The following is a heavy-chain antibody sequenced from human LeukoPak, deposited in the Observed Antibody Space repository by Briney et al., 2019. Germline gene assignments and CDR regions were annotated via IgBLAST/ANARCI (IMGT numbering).Heavy chain of an antibody. J-gene: IGHJ5*02. CDR1: GFTFSSYS. CDR2: ISSSSSYI. D-gene: IGHD3-9*01. CDR3: ARAAIFGWLDP. Sequence: GGSLRLSCAASGFTFSSYSMNWVRQVPGKGLEWVSFISSSSSYIYYADSVQGRFTISRDNAKNSLYLQMNSLRAEDTAVYYCARAAIFGWLDPWGQGTLVTVYS. V-gene: IGHV3-21*01.